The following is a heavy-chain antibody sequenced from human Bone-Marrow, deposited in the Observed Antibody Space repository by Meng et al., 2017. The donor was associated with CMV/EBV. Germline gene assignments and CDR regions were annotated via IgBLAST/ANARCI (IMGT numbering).Heavy chain of an antibody. D-gene: IGHD6-13*01. CDR2: ISYDGSNK. CDR3: ARERSSTGMD. J-gene: IGHJ4*02. CDR1: GFTFSSYA. Sequence: GESLKISCAASGFTFSSYAMHWVRQAPGKGLEWVAVISYDGSNKYYADSVKGRFTISRDNSKNTLYLQMNNLRAEDTAVYYCARERSSTGMDWGQGTLVTVSS. V-gene: IGHV3-30-3*01.